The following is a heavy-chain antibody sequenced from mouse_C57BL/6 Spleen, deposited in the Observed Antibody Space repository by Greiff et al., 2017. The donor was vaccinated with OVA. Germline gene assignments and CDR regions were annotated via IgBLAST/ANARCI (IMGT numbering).Heavy chain of an antibody. CDR3: ARGGSIRDYYAVDD. J-gene: IGHJ4*01. D-gene: IGHD1-1*01. CDR2: IGPGGGST. Sequence: QVQLQQSGAELVKPGASVQISCKASGYTFTDYYINWVKQRPGQGLEWIGKIGPGGGSTYYTEKFKGKATLTADNSSSPADTQLSSLTSEDSAVYFGARGGSIRDYYAVDDWGQGTSVTVSS. V-gene: IGHV1-77*01. CDR1: GYTFTDYY.